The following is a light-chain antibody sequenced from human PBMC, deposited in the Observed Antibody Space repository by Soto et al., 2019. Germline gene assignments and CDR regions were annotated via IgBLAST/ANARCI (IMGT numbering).Light chain of an antibody. CDR1: QSISSY. CDR2: DAS. Sequence: EIVLTQSPDTLSLSPGDRATLSCRASQSISSYLAWYQQKPGQSPRLLIYDASNRATGIPARFSGTKSGTDFTLTIRRLEPEDAAVYYCQQYGSSPITFGQGTRLEIK. CDR3: QQYGSSPIT. J-gene: IGKJ5*01. V-gene: IGKV3-11*01.